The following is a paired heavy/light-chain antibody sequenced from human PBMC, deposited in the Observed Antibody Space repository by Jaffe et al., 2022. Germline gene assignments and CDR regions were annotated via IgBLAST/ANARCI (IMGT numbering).Light chain of an antibody. CDR1: SSNIGNSY. Sequence: QSVLTQPPSVSAAPGQKVTISCSGSSSNIGNSYVSWYQQLPGTAPKLLIYDNNKRPSGIPDRFSGSKSGTSATLDITGLQTGDEANYYCATWDSNLSAVVIGGRTKLTVL. CDR3: ATWDSNLSAVV. J-gene: IGLJ2*01. CDR2: DNN. V-gene: IGLV1-51*01.
Heavy chain of an antibody. D-gene: IGHD1-1*01. Sequence: QVQLVQSGSELKELGASVKVSCKASGYTFIGPSINWVRQAPGQGLEWMGWINTNTGNPTYAQGFRGRFVFSLDTSVSTAYLQISSLKAEDTAVYYCARDLQQADFDPWGQGTLVTVSS. J-gene: IGHJ5*02. CDR1: GYTFIGPS. V-gene: IGHV7-4-1*02. CDR2: INTNTGNP. CDR3: ARDLQQADFDP.